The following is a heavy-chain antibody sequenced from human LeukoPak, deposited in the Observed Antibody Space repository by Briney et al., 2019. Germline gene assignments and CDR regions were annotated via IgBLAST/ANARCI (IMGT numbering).Heavy chain of an antibody. CDR1: GFTFSSYA. CDR3: AKDTISAVAGPIDFDY. J-gene: IGHJ4*02. Sequence: PGGSLRLACSASGFTFSSYAMSWVRQAPGKGLEWVSAISGSGGSTYYADSVKGRFTISRDNSKNTLYLQMNSLRAEDTAVYYCAKDTISAVAGPIDFDYWGQGTLVTVSS. D-gene: IGHD6-19*01. V-gene: IGHV3-23*01. CDR2: ISGSGGST.